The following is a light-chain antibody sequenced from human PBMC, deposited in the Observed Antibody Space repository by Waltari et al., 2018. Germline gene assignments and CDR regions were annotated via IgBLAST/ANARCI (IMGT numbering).Light chain of an antibody. CDR1: NNTVGNEG. J-gene: IGLJ3*02. CDR2: RNN. Sequence: QAGLTQPPSVSKGLRQTATLTCTGNNNTVGNEGAAWLQQHQGHPPKLLSYRNNNRPSGISERLSASRSGNTASLTITGLQPEDEADYYCSAWDSSLSTWVFGGGTKLTVL. CDR3: SAWDSSLSTWV. V-gene: IGLV10-54*01.